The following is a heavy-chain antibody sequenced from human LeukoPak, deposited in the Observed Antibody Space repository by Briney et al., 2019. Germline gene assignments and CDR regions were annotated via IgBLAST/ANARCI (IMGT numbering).Heavy chain of an antibody. D-gene: IGHD5-18*01. CDR1: GGTFSSYA. J-gene: IGHJ4*02. CDR2: IIPIFGTA. Sequence: ASVKVSCKASGGTFSSYAISWVRQAPGHGLEWMGGIIPIFGTANYAQKFQGRVTITTDESTSTAYMELSSLRSEDTAVYYCARAEYSYGPFDYWGQGTLVTVSS. V-gene: IGHV1-69*05. CDR3: ARAEYSYGPFDY.